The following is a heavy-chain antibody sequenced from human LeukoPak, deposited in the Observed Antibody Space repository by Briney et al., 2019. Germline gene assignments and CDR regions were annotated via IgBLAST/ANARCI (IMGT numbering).Heavy chain of an antibody. V-gene: IGHV3-30*02. CDR3: VTDRRGILVRGTTFDY. CDR1: GFTFSSYG. CDR2: IWYDGSNK. Sequence: GESLRLSCAASGFTFSSYGMHWVRQAPGKGLEWVAVIWYDGSNKYYADSVKGRFTISRDNSKNTLYLQMSSLRAEDTAVYYCVTDRRGILVRGTTFDYWGQGTLVTVSS. J-gene: IGHJ4*02. D-gene: IGHD3-10*01.